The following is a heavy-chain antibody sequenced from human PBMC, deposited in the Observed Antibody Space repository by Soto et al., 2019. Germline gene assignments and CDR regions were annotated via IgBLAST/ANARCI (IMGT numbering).Heavy chain of an antibody. CDR1: GFTFSPYA. D-gene: IGHD3-10*01. CDR3: AKARRGVLISYDF. CDR2: ITGSGSNT. V-gene: IGHV3-23*01. Sequence: EVQLLESGGGLVQPGGSLRLSCAASGFTFSPYAMTWVRQAPGKGLEWVSSITGSGSNTYYADSVKGRFIISRDNSQNTLYLQLSSLGGEDTAMYYCAKARRGVLISYDFWGQGALVTVSS. J-gene: IGHJ4*02.